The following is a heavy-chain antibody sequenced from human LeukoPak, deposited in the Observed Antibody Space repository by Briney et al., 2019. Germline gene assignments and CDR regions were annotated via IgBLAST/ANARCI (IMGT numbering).Heavy chain of an antibody. Sequence: ASVKVSCKASGYSFADYYMHWVRQAPGQGLEWMGGIIPIFGTANYAQKFQGRVTITADESTSTAYMELSSLRSEDTAVYYCASAAAGRFHWFDPWGQGTLVTVSS. CDR1: GYSFADYY. D-gene: IGHD6-13*01. J-gene: IGHJ5*02. CDR2: IIPIFGTA. V-gene: IGHV1-69*13. CDR3: ASAAAGRFHWFDP.